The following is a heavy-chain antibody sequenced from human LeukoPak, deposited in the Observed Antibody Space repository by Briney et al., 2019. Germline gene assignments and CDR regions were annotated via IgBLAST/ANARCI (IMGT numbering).Heavy chain of an antibody. J-gene: IGHJ4*02. CDR1: GFTFSSYE. CDR3: ARSRGYSYGSHFDY. V-gene: IGHV3-48*03. Sequence: GGSLRLSCAASGFTFSSYEMNWVRQAPGKGLEWVSYISSSGSTIYYADSVKGRFTISRDNAKNSLYLQMNSLRAEDTAAYYCARSRGYSYGSHFDYWGQGTLVTVSS. CDR2: ISSSGSTI. D-gene: IGHD5-18*01.